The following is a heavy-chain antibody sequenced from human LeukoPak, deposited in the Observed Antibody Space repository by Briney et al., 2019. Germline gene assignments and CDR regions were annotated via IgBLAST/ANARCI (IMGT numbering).Heavy chain of an antibody. Sequence: GGSLRLSRVASGFTFSSYAMSWVRQAPGKGLEWVSAISGSGGRTYYADSVKGRFTISRDNSKNTLYLQMNSLRAEDTAIYYCARDRPNYHENNGHYYQRGGDHWGQGTLVTVSS. CDR1: GFTFSSYA. V-gene: IGHV3-23*01. CDR3: ARDRPNYHENNGHYYQRGGDH. D-gene: IGHD3-10*01. CDR2: ISGSGGRT. J-gene: IGHJ5*02.